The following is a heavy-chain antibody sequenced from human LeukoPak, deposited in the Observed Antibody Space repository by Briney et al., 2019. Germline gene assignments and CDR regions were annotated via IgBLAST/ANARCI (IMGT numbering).Heavy chain of an antibody. J-gene: IGHJ6*02. CDR2: ISTSSGTI. CDR1: GFTFSSYS. D-gene: IGHD3-10*01. CDR3: ARDRYYGSTSPVGMDV. V-gene: IGHV3-48*02. Sequence: GGSLRLSCAASGFTFSSYSMNWVRQAPGKGLEWVSYISTSSGTIYYADSVKGRFTISRDNAKNSLYLQMNSLRDEDTALYYCARDRYYGSTSPVGMDVWGQGTTVTVSS.